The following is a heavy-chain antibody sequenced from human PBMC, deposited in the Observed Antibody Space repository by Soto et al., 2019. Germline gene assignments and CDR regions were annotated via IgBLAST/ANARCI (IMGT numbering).Heavy chain of an antibody. CDR3: ARAGGSVDTAMVTVYYYYGMDV. CDR1: GFTFSSYA. D-gene: IGHD5-18*01. J-gene: IGHJ6*02. CDR2: ISYDGSNK. V-gene: IGHV3-30-3*01. Sequence: QVQLVESGGGVVQPGRSLRLSCAASGFTFSSYAMHWVRQAPGKGLEWVAVISYDGSNKYYADSVKGRFTISRDNSKNTLYLQMNSLTAEDTAVYYCARAGGSVDTAMVTVYYYYGMDVWGQGTTVTVSS.